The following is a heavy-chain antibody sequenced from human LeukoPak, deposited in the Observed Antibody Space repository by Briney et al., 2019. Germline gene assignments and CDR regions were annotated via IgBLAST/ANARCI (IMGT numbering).Heavy chain of an antibody. CDR2: IIPIFGTA. CDR1: GGTFSSYA. CDR3: AKDLTGIAAAGMGTC. Sequence: SVKVSCKASGGTFSSYAISWVRQAPGQGLEWMGGIIPIFGTANYAQKFQGRVTITADESTSTAYMELSSLRSEDTAVYYCAKDLTGIAAAGMGTCWGQGTLVTVSS. V-gene: IGHV1-69*13. J-gene: IGHJ4*02. D-gene: IGHD6-13*01.